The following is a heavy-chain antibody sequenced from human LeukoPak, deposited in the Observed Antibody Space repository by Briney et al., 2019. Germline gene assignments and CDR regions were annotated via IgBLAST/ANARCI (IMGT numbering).Heavy chain of an antibody. V-gene: IGHV1-69*13. Sequence: ASVKVSCKASGGTFSSYAISWVRQAPGQGLEWMGGIIPIFGTANYAQKFQGRVTITADESTSTAYMEQSSLRSENTAVYYCARESKRYCSSTSSNDYWGQGTLVTVSS. CDR1: GGTFSSYA. CDR3: ARESKRYCSSTSSNDY. D-gene: IGHD2-2*01. CDR2: IIPIFGTA. J-gene: IGHJ4*01.